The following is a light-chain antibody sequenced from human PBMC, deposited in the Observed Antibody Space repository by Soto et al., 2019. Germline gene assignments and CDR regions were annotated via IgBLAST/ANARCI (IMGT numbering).Light chain of an antibody. CDR3: QQYNNRLT. V-gene: IGKV3-15*01. J-gene: IGKJ4*01. CDR2: GAS. Sequence: EIVMTQSPATLSVSPGERATLSCRASQSVSNNLAWYQQKPGQAPRLLIYGASTRATGIPARFSGSGSGTEFTLTISSLQSEDFAVYYCQQYNNRLTFGGGTKVDIK. CDR1: QSVSNN.